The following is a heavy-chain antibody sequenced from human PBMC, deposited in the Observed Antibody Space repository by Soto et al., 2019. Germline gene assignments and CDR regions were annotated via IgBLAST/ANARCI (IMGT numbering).Heavy chain of an antibody. V-gene: IGHV1-18*01. CDR3: AREGSPPYYFYGMDV. Sequence: QVQLVQSGAEVKKPGASVKVSCKASGYTFTSYGFSWVRQATGQGLAWMGWISAYNGNTNYAQKPQGRVTMTTDTSTSTAYMELRSLRSDDTAVYYCAREGSPPYYFYGMDVWGQGTTVTVSS. CDR1: GYTFTSYG. CDR2: ISAYNGNT. J-gene: IGHJ6*02. D-gene: IGHD1-26*01.